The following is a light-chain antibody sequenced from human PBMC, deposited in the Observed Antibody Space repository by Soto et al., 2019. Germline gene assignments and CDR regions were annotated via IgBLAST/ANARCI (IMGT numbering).Light chain of an antibody. CDR3: CSYAGNYSYV. J-gene: IGLJ1*01. CDR2: DVG. V-gene: IGLV2-11*01. Sequence: QLVLTQPRSVSGSPGQSVTISCTGTSSDVGGYNYVSWYQQHPGKAPKLMIYDVGKRPSGVPDRFSGSKSDNTASLTISGLQAEDEADYYCCSYAGNYSYVFGSGTKLTVL. CDR1: SSDVGGYNY.